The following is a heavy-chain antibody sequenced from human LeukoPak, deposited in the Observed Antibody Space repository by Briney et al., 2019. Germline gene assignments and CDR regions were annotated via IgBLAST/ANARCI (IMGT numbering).Heavy chain of an antibody. CDR2: IYPRDGST. D-gene: IGHD4-23*01. Sequence: ASVKVSCKASGYTFTSNYIHWVRQAPGQGLEWMGMIYPRDGSTSYAQKFQGRVTVTRDTSTSTVHMELSGLRSEDTAVYYCARDPSDYVGAFDIWGQGTMVSVSS. CDR1: GYTFTSNY. V-gene: IGHV1-46*01. J-gene: IGHJ3*02. CDR3: ARDPSDYVGAFDI.